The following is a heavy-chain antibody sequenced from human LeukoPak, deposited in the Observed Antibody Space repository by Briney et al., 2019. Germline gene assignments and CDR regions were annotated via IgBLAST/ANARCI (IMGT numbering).Heavy chain of an antibody. CDR3: ARGWGAAAGTSPSHFDY. Sequence: ASVKVSCKASGYTFTSYCISWVRQAPGQGLEWMGWISAYNGNTNYAQKLQGRVTMTTDTSTSTAYMELRSLRSDDTAVYYCARGWGAAAGTSPSHFDYWGQGTLVTVSS. CDR2: ISAYNGNT. CDR1: GYTFTSYC. V-gene: IGHV1-18*01. D-gene: IGHD6-13*01. J-gene: IGHJ4*02.